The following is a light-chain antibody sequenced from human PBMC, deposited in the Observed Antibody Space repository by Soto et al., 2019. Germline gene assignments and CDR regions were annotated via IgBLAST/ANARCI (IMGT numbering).Light chain of an antibody. CDR1: SSDVGGYNY. V-gene: IGLV2-14*03. CDR3: SPYTSSTTYV. Sequence: QSVLTQPASVSGSPGQSIAISCTGTSSDVGGYNYVSWYQQHPGKAPKLMIYDVTNRPSGVFNRFSGSKSGNTASLTISGLQAEDEADYYCSPYTSSTTYVFGTGTKVTVL. J-gene: IGLJ1*01. CDR2: DVT.